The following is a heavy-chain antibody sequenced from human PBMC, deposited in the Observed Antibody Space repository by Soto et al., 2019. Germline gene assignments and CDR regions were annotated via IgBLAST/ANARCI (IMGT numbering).Heavy chain of an antibody. CDR1: GFTFSSYA. J-gene: IGHJ4*02. Sequence: GSLLLACSASGFTFSSYAMSWVRQAPGKGLEWVSTISGSGGGTYYADSMKGRFTISRDNSKNTLYLQMYSLRVEDTAVYYCARESDHWGQGTLVTVS. V-gene: IGHV3-23*01. CDR2: ISGSGGGT. CDR3: ARESDH.